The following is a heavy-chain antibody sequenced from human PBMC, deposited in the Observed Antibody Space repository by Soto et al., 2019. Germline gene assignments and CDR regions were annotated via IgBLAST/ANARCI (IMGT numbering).Heavy chain of an antibody. D-gene: IGHD1-26*01. Sequence: GGSLRLSCAASGFTFSTYGMHWVRQAPGKGLEWVAVMGNDGITTFYADSVKGRFTISSDNSKNTLCRQMNSLSADDTAVYYCAKEFQWELQAFNIWGQGTRVTVSS. V-gene: IGHV3-30*02. CDR3: AKEFQWELQAFNI. J-gene: IGHJ3*02. CDR1: GFTFSTYG. CDR2: MGNDGITT.